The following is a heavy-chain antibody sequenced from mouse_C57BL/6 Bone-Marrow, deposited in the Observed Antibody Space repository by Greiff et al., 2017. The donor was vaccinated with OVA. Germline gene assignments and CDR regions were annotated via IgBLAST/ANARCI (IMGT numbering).Heavy chain of an antibody. Sequence: EVKLVESGGGLVQPKGSLKLSCAASGFSFNTYAMNWVRQAPGKGLEWVARIRSKSNNYATYYADSVTDRFTNSRDDSESKLYQQMNSLKTDDTAVKYCVATDGSSLEFAGWGTGILVTVAA. CDR1: GFSFNTYA. V-gene: IGHV10-1*01. J-gene: IGHJ3*01. CDR3: VATDGSSLEFAG. CDR2: IRSKSNNYAT. D-gene: IGHD1-1*01.